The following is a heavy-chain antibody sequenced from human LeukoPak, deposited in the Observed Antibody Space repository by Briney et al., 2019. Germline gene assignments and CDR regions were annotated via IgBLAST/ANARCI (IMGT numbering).Heavy chain of an antibody. J-gene: IGHJ4*02. CDR2: IYYSGST. CDR3: ARDSNDSSGYYLY. Sequence: SETLSLTCTVSGGSISSYYWSWIRQPPGKGLELIGYIYYSGSTNYNPSLRSRVTMSVDTSKNQFSLKLSSVTAANTAVYFCARDSNDSSGYYLYWGQGTLVTVSS. D-gene: IGHD3-22*01. CDR1: GGSISSYY. V-gene: IGHV4-59*01.